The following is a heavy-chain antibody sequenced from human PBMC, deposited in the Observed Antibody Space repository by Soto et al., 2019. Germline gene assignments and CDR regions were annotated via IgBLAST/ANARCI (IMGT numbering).Heavy chain of an antibody. J-gene: IGHJ6*02. Sequence: SETLSLTCTVSGGSISSSSYYWGWIRQPPGKGLEWIGSIYYSGSTHYNPSLKSRVTISVDTSKNQFSLKLSSVTAADTAVYYCARLAVSYSSSWYSWISSTLQHYGMDVWGQGTTVTVSS. V-gene: IGHV4-39*01. CDR1: GGSISSSSYY. CDR2: IYYSGST. D-gene: IGHD6-13*01. CDR3: ARLAVSYSSSWYSWISSTLQHYGMDV.